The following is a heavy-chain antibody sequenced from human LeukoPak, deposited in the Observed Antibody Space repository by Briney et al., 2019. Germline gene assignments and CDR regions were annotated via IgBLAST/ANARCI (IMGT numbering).Heavy chain of an antibody. CDR2: ISDNGAGT. CDR1: GFAFSTYA. V-gene: IGHV3-23*01. Sequence: GGSLRLSCAASGFAFSTYAMSWVRQAPGRGLEWVSSISDNGAGTYYADSVKGRFTISRDNSKGTVYLQMNSLRPEDTAVYYCAKDDAWLQFGDWGRGTLVTVSS. J-gene: IGHJ4*02. CDR3: AKDDAWLQFGD. D-gene: IGHD5-24*01.